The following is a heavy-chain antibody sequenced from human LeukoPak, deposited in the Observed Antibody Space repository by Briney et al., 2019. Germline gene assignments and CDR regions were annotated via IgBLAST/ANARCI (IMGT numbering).Heavy chain of an antibody. CDR3: ARLESGYDYGPVDY. CDR2: ISAYNGDT. J-gene: IGHJ4*02. CDR1: GYTFTSYG. D-gene: IGHD5-12*01. V-gene: IGHV1-18*04. Sequence: ASVKVSSKASGYTFTSYGISWVRQAPGQGLEWMGWISAYNGDTDYAQKLQGRVTMTTDTSTSTAYMELRSLRSDDTAVYYCARLESGYDYGPVDYWGQGTLVTVSS.